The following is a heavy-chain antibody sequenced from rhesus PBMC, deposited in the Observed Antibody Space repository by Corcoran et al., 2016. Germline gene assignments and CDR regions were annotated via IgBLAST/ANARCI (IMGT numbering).Heavy chain of an antibody. CDR1: GASITTYW. J-gene: IGHJ4*01. CDR2: SNGNSGST. V-gene: IGHV4-80*01. Sequence: QVQLQESGPGLVKPSETLSLSCTVSGASITTYWWTWIRHPPGKGLEWLGESNGNSGSTNYNPSLKSRVTISSDTSKNQFSLKLSSVTAADTVVYYCAIDLPNTVLVVVAMDFDYWGQGVLVTVSS. D-gene: IGHD2-21*01. CDR3: AIDLPNTVLVVVAMDFDY.